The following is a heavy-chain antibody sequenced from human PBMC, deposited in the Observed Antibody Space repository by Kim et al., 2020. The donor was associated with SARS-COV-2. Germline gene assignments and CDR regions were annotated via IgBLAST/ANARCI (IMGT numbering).Heavy chain of an antibody. CDR2: ISTYNGNT. CDR3: ARGAISSTGRLDY. D-gene: IGHD2-2*02. J-gene: IGHJ4*02. CDR1: GYTFSDFG. V-gene: IGHV1-18*01. Sequence: ASVKVSCKTSGYTFSDFGITWVRQVPGQGLEWMGWISTYNGNTNYVQKLQGRLTMAADTSTSTSYMELSSLTSDDTAVYFCARGAISSTGRLDYWGQGPLVTVS.